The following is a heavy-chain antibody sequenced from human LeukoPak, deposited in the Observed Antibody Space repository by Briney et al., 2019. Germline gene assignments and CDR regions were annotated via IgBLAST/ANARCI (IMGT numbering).Heavy chain of an antibody. Sequence: GGSLRFSCAASGFTVSSHYMNWVRQAPGKGLEWVSVIYSGGSTYYADSVKGRFTISRDNSKNTLFLQMNSLRAEDTAEYYCARGDDYGGAWYYFDYWGQGTLVTVSS. J-gene: IGHJ4*02. V-gene: IGHV3-53*01. CDR2: IYSGGST. D-gene: IGHD4-23*01. CDR3: ARGDDYGGAWYYFDY. CDR1: GFTVSSHY.